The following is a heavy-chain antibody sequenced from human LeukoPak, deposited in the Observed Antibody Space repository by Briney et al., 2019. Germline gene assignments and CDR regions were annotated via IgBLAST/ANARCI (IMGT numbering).Heavy chain of an antibody. CDR1: GGSISSYY. Sequence: PSETLSLTCTVSGGSISSYYWSWIRQPPGKGLEWIAYIYYSGSTNYNPSLKSRVTISVDTSKNQFSLKLSSVTAADTAVYYCARALHYYYYYMDVWGKGTTVTVSS. CDR2: IYYSGST. CDR3: ARALHYYYYYMDV. D-gene: IGHD1-26*01. J-gene: IGHJ6*03. V-gene: IGHV4-59*12.